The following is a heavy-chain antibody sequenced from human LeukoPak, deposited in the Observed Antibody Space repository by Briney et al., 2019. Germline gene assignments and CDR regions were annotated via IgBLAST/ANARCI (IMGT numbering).Heavy chain of an antibody. CDR1: GYTFTSYD. CDR3: AKDTGGTKYNWFDP. Sequence: GASVKVSCKASGYTFTSYDINWVRQATGQGLEWMGWMNPNSGNTGYAQKFQGRVTITRNTSISTAYMELSSLRSEDTAVYYCAKDTGGTKYNWFDPWGQGTLVTVSS. J-gene: IGHJ5*02. D-gene: IGHD2-15*01. CDR2: MNPNSGNT. V-gene: IGHV1-8*03.